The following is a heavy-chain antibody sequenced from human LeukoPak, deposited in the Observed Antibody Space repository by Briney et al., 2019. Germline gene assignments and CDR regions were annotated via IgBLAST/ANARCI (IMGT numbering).Heavy chain of an antibody. V-gene: IGHV3-7*03. CDR2: IKLDGSEK. D-gene: IGHD3-3*01. Sequence: GGSLRLSCVASGFTFGKYWMSWVRQAPGKGLEWVANIKLDGSEKNYVDSVKGRFTISRDNTKNSLYLQMNSLRAEDTAVFYCARDQYDTWSRRGNFDPWGQGTLVIVSS. J-gene: IGHJ5*02. CDR3: ARDQYDTWSRRGNFDP. CDR1: GFTFGKYW.